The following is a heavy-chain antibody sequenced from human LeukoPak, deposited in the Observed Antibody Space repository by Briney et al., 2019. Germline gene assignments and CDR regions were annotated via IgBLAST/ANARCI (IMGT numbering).Heavy chain of an antibody. J-gene: IGHJ4*02. D-gene: IGHD4-11*01. CDR1: GFTFSSFG. Sequence: PGGSLRLSCAASGFTFSSFGMHWVRHAPGKGLEWVAFIQYDGSKKFYSDSVKGRFTISRDNSKDTLYLQMNSLRAEDTAVYYCAQRHSYSAPHLAYWGQGSLVTVSS. CDR3: AQRHSYSAPHLAY. CDR2: IQYDGSKK. V-gene: IGHV3-30*02.